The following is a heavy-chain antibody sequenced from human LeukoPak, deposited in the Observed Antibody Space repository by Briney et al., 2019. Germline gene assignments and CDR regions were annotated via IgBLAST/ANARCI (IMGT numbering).Heavy chain of an antibody. D-gene: IGHD2-21*01. Sequence: PGRSLRLSCAASGFTFSNYGMHWVRQAPGKGPEWVAIVSRDGRSKYYADSVKGRFTTSRDNSKNMLDLQMNSLRAEDTAVYHCVKEHSSYYFDNWGQGTLVTVSS. V-gene: IGHV3-30*18. CDR3: VKEHSSYYFDN. J-gene: IGHJ4*02. CDR1: GFTFSNYG. CDR2: VSRDGRSK.